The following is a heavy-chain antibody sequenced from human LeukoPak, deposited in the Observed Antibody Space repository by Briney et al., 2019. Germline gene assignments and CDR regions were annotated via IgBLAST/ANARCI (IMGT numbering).Heavy chain of an antibody. Sequence: PGGSLRLSCAASGFTFSIHAMTWVRQAPGKGLEWVSTIDRSGERTHYADSVKGRFTISRDNSRNTLYLQMNSLRAEDTATYYCTKDVQNDVGATDCWGQGTLVTVSS. CDR2: IDRSGERT. CDR3: TKDVQNDVGATDC. D-gene: IGHD1-26*01. V-gene: IGHV3-23*01. J-gene: IGHJ4*02. CDR1: GFTFSIHA.